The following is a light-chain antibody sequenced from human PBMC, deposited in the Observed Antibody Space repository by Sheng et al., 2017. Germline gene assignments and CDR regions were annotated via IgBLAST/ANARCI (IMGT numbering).Light chain of an antibody. CDR2: DAS. Sequence: EIVLTQSPATLSLSPGERATLSCRASQSVSSYLAWYQQKPGQAPRLLIYDASNRATCIPARFSGSGSGTDFTLTISRLEPEDFAVYYCQQYGSSPRYTFGQGTKLEI. V-gene: IGKV3-20*01. J-gene: IGKJ2*01. CDR1: QSVSSY. CDR3: QQYGSSPRYT.